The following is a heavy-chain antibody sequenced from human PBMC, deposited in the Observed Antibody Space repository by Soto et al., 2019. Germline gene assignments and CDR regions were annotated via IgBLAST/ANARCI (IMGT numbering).Heavy chain of an antibody. D-gene: IGHD3-10*01. CDR3: ARHNYGSGSTYFDY. CDR1: GGSIRSYY. J-gene: IGHJ4*02. V-gene: IGHV4-59*08. CDR2: IYYTGST. Sequence: PSETLSLTCTVSGGSIRSYYWSWIRQPPGKGPEWIGFIYYTGSTNYNPSLKSRVTISLDTSKNQFSLKLNSMTAADTAVYYCARHNYGSGSTYFDYWGQGTLVTVSS.